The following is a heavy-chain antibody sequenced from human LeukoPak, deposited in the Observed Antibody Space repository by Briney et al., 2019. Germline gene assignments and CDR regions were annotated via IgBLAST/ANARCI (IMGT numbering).Heavy chain of an antibody. Sequence: GRSLRLSCAASGFTFSSYAMHWVRQAPGKGLEWVAVISYDGSNKYYADSVKGRFTISRDNSKNTLYLQMNSLRAEDTAVYYCASDPNLGYSFDYWGQGTLVTVSS. CDR3: ASDPNLGYSFDY. V-gene: IGHV3-30*01. CDR1: GFTFSSYA. D-gene: IGHD5-18*01. CDR2: ISYDGSNK. J-gene: IGHJ4*02.